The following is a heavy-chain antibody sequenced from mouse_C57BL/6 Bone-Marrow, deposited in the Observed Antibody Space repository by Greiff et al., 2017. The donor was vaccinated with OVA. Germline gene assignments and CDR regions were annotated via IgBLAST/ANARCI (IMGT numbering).Heavy chain of an antibody. J-gene: IGHJ3*01. Sequence: QVQLQQSGAELARPGASVKLSCTASGYTFTSYGISWVKQRPGQGLEWIGEIYPGSGNTYYNEMFKGKATLTADKTSSTAYMELRSLTSEDAAVYYCARENWEAYWGQGTLVTVSA. CDR1: GYTFTSYG. CDR3: ARENWEAY. CDR2: IYPGSGNT. D-gene: IGHD4-1*01. V-gene: IGHV1-81*01.